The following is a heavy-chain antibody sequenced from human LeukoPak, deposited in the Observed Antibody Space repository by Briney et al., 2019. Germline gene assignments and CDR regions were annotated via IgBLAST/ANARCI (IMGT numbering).Heavy chain of an antibody. CDR2: ISGRNGTI. V-gene: IGHV3-48*01. CDR3: VRAYGSGSYCYGY. D-gene: IGHD3-10*01. Sequence: GGPLTLSCAPSGFSFSSYNMHWVRQAPGKGREGLSYISGRNGTIYYADSVEGPFTISRDNAKNSLYLQMNSLRAEDTAVYYWVRAYGSGSYCYGYWGQGTLVTVSS. J-gene: IGHJ4*02. CDR1: GFSFSSYN.